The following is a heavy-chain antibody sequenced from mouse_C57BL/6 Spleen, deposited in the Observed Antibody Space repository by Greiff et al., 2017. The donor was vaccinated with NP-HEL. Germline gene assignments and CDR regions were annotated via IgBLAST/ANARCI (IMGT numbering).Heavy chain of an antibody. J-gene: IGHJ2*01. D-gene: IGHD1-1*01. Sequence: EVMLVESGGGLVKPGGSLKLSCAASGFTFSSYAMSWVRQTPEKRLEWVATISDGGSYTYYPDNVKGRFTISRDNAKNNLYLQMSHLKSEDTAMYYCARGHYYGSRFDYWGQGTTLTVSS. V-gene: IGHV5-4*03. CDR1: GFTFSSYA. CDR3: ARGHYYGSRFDY. CDR2: ISDGGSYT.